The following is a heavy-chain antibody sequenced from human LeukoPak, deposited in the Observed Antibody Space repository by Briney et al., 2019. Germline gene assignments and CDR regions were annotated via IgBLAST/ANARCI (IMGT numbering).Heavy chain of an antibody. V-gene: IGHV3-30*03. CDR1: GFTFSSYG. CDR3: ARARYCSGGSCYYYYYYMDV. D-gene: IGHD2-15*01. Sequence: TGGSLRLSCAASGFTFSSYGMHWVRQAPGKGLEWVAVISYDGSNKYYAGSVKGRFTISRDNAKNSLYLQMNSLRAEDMAVYYCARARYCSGGSCYYYYYYMDVWGKGTTVTISS. CDR2: ISYDGSNK. J-gene: IGHJ6*03.